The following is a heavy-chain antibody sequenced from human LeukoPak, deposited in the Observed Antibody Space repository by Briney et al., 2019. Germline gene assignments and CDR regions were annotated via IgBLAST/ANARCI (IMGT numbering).Heavy chain of an antibody. V-gene: IGHV1-8*02. Sequence: ASVKVSCKASGYTFTSYYMHWVRQATGQGLEWMGWMNPNSGNTGYAQKFQGRVTITRNTSISTAYMELSSLRSEDTAVYYCARRLGLRWDLQAFDIWGQGTMVTVSS. CDR1: GYTFTSYY. CDR2: MNPNSGNT. D-gene: IGHD4-23*01. J-gene: IGHJ3*02. CDR3: ARRLGLRWDLQAFDI.